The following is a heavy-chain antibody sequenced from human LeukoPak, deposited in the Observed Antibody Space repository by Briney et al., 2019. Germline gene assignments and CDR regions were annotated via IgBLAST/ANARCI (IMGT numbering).Heavy chain of an antibody. J-gene: IGHJ6*03. CDR3: ARQTYISGWYPSGHYYYMDV. V-gene: IGHV4-39*01. CDR2: IYYSGST. CDR1: GGSISSSSYY. Sequence: SETLSLTCTVSGGSISSSSYYWGWIRQPPGKGLEWIGSIYYSGSTYYNPSLKSRVTISVDTSKNQFSLKLSSVTAADTAVYYCARQTYISGWYPSGHYYYMDVWGKGTTVTISS. D-gene: IGHD6-19*01.